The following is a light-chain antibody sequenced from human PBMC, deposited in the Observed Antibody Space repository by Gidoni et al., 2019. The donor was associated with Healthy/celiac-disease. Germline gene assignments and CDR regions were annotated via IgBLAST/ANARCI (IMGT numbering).Light chain of an antibody. V-gene: IGKV1-39*01. J-gene: IGKJ4*01. CDR2: AAS. Sequence: DIQMNQSPSSLSASVGDRVTITCRASQSISSYLNWYQQNPGKAPKRLIYAASSLQSGVPSRFRRSGSGTDFTLTISSLQPEDFATYYLQQSYSTPLPFGGGTKVEIK. CDR3: QQSYSTPLP. CDR1: QSISSY.